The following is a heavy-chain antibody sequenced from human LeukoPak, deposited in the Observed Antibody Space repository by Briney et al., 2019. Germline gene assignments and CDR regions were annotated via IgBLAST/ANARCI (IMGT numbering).Heavy chain of an antibody. CDR3: ARHEGLARPFDY. Sequence: PSDTLSLTCAVSGGSLSNHYWTWIRQPPGKGLEWIGNIYYTGGTIYNPSLKSRVTISVDTSKNDFSLRLTSMTAADTAMYYCARHEGLARPFDYWGQGTLVTVSS. CDR2: IYYTGGT. D-gene: IGHD5-12*01. V-gene: IGHV4-59*08. CDR1: GGSLSNHY. J-gene: IGHJ4*02.